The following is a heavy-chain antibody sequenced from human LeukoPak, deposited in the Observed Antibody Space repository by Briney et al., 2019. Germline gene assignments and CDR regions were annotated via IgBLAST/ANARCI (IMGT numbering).Heavy chain of an antibody. J-gene: IGHJ5*02. CDR2: ISHDGSSQ. CDR3: VRNIAVGGARWFDP. Sequence: PGGSLRLSCAASGFTVSSNYMSWVRQAPGKGLECVAVISHDGSSQSYADSVKGRLTVSRDNFKNTLDLQMNSLRVEDTAVYYCVRNIAVGGARWFDPWGQGTLVTVSS. V-gene: IGHV3-30-3*01. CDR1: GFTVSSNY. D-gene: IGHD6-19*01.